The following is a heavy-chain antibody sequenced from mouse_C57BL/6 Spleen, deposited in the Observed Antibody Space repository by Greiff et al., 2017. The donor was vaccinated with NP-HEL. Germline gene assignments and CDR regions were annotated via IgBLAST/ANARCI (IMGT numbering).Heavy chain of an antibody. D-gene: IGHD1-1*01. V-gene: IGHV5-12*01. Sequence: EVMLVESGGGLVQPGGSLKLSCAASGFTFSDYYMYWVRQTPEKRLEWVAYISNGGGSTYYPDTVKGRFTISRDNAKNTLYLQMSRLKSEDTAMYYCARCPYYYGSSFLYYAMDYWGQGTSVTVSS. CDR2: ISNGGGST. J-gene: IGHJ4*01. CDR1: GFTFSDYY. CDR3: ARCPYYYGSSFLYYAMDY.